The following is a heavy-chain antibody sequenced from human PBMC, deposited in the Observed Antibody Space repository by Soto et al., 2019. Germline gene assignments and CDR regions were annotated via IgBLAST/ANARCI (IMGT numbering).Heavy chain of an antibody. CDR2: IIPIFGTA. CDR3: ARGNEDLVVVPAAIYYYYGMDV. V-gene: IGHV1-69*06. J-gene: IGHJ6*01. CDR1: GGTFSSYA. D-gene: IGHD2-2*02. Sequence: QVQLVQSGAEVKNPGSSVKVSCKASGGTFSSYAISWVRQAPGQGLEWMGGIIPIFGTANYAQKFQGRVTITADKSTSTAYMELSSLRAEDTAVYYCARGNEDLVVVPAAIYYYYGMDVW.